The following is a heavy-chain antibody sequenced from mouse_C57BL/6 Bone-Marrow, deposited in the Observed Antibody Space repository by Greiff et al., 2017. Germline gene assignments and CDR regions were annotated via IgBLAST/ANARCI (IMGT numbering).Heavy chain of an antibody. Sequence: QVHVKQPGAELVMPGASVKLSCKASGYTFTSYWMHWVKQRPGQGLEWIGEIDPSDSYTNYNQKFKGKSTLTVDKSSSTAYMQLSSLTSEDSAVYYCAREEYYGGFAYWGQGTLVTVSA. CDR2: IDPSDSYT. D-gene: IGHD1-1*01. CDR3: AREEYYGGFAY. J-gene: IGHJ3*01. CDR1: GYTFTSYW. V-gene: IGHV1-69*01.